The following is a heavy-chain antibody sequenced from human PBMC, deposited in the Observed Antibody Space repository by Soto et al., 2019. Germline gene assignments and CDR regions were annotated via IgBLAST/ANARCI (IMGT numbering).Heavy chain of an antibody. J-gene: IGHJ6*02. V-gene: IGHV3-11*01. Sequence: GSLRLSCAASGFTFSDYYMSWIRQAPGKGLEWVSYISSSGSTIYYADSVKGRFTISRDNAKNSLYLQMNSLRAEDTAVYYCARDLVVRGPMPYYYGMDVWGQGTTVTVSS. D-gene: IGHD3-10*01. CDR2: ISSSGSTI. CDR3: ARDLVVRGPMPYYYGMDV. CDR1: GFTFSDYY.